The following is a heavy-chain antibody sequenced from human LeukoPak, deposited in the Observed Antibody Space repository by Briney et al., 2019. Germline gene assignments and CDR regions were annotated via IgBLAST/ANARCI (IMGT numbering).Heavy chain of an antibody. CDR3: ATDRGFASFDY. Sequence: GGSLRLSCAASGFTFSTYNMNWVRQAPGRGLEWVSYISSSGSSIYYADSVKGRFTISRDNAKNSLYLQMNSLRAEDTAVYYCATDRGFASFDYWGQGTLVTVSS. V-gene: IGHV3-48*01. CDR2: ISSSGSSI. J-gene: IGHJ4*02. D-gene: IGHD3-3*01. CDR1: GFTFSTYN.